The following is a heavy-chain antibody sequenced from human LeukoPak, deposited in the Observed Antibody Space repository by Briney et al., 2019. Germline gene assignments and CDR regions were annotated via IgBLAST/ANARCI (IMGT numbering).Heavy chain of an antibody. V-gene: IGHV3-48*03. CDR2: ISSSGSSI. D-gene: IGHD4-17*01. CDR3: ARDENGDFSFDY. CDR1: GFTFRSYE. Sequence: GGSLRLSCAASGFTFRSYEMNWVRQAPRKGLEWVSYISSSGSSIYYADSVKGRFTISRDNAKNSLYLQMNSLRAEDTAIYYCARDENGDFSFDYRGQGTLVTVSS. J-gene: IGHJ4*02.